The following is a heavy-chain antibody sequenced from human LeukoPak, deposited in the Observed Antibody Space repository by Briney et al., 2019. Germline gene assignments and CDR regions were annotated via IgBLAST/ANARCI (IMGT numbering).Heavy chain of an antibody. CDR1: GYSFTSYW. Sequence: HGESLKIPWWGSGYSFTSYWIGWVRQISGKGLEGLGIIYPVESDTRYSQSFQGQVTISADKSISTAYLQWSSMKTSDTDMYYCARWLQWRGFDYWGQGTLVTVSS. J-gene: IGHJ4*02. D-gene: IGHD5-24*01. CDR2: IYPVESDT. CDR3: ARWLQWRGFDY. V-gene: IGHV5-51*01.